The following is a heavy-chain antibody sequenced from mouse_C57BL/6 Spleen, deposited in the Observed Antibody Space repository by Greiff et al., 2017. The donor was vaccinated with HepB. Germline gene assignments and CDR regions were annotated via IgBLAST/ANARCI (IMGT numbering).Heavy chain of an antibody. CDR1: GYAFSSYW. D-gene: IGHD2-14*01. Sequence: VQLQQSGAELVKPGASVKISCKASGYAFSSYWMNWVKQRPGKGLEWIGQIYPGDGDTNYNGKFKGKATLTADKSSSTAYMQLISLTSEDSAVYFCARWDYRDWYFDVWGTGTTVTVSS. CDR2: IYPGDGDT. J-gene: IGHJ1*03. V-gene: IGHV1-80*01. CDR3: ARWDYRDWYFDV.